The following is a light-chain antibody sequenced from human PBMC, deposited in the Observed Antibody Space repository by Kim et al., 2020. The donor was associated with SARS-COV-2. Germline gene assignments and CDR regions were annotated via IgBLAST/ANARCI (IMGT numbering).Light chain of an antibody. J-gene: IGKJ1*01. CDR2: GAS. V-gene: IGKV3-20*01. CDR1: QSVSSSY. Sequence: EIVLTQSPGTLSLSPGERATLSCRASQSVSSSYLAWYQQKPGQAHRLLIYGASSRATGIPDRFSGSGSGTDFTLTISRLEPEDFAVYYCQQYGSSQWTFGQGTKLEIK. CDR3: QQYGSSQWT.